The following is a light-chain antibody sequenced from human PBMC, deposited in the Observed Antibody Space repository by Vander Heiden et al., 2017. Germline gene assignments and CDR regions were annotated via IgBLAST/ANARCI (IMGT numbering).Light chain of an antibody. J-gene: IGKJ5*01. V-gene: IGKV3-11*01. CDR1: QSVGNY. CDR2: DAS. Sequence: EIVLTQSPAILSLSPGERATLSCRASQSVGNYLAWYQQKPGRASRLLISDASNRATGIPARFSGSGSGTDFTLTISSLEPEDFAVYYCQQRSNWPSITFGQGTRLDIK. CDR3: QQRSNWPSIT.